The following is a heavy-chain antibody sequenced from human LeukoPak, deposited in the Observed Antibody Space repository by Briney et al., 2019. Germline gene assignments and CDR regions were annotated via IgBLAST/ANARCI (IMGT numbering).Heavy chain of an antibody. V-gene: IGHV1-69*13. CDR2: IIPISGTA. Sequence: SVTVSCKASGGTFSSYAISWVRQAPGQGLEWMGGIIPISGTANYAQKFQGRVTITADESTSTAYMELSSLRSEDTAVYYCARDQGSTVTYGMDVWGKGTTVTVSS. J-gene: IGHJ6*04. CDR3: ARDQGSTVTYGMDV. D-gene: IGHD4-17*01. CDR1: GGTFSSYA.